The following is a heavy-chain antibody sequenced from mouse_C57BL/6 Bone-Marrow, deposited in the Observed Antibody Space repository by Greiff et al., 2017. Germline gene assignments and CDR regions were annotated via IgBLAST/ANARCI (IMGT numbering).Heavy chain of an antibody. CDR1: GYTFTSYW. D-gene: IGHD2-4*01. J-gene: IGHJ2*01. V-gene: IGHV1-69*01. Sequence: VQLQQPGAELVMPGASVKLSCKASGYTFTSYWMHWVKQRPGQGLEWIGEIDPSDSYTNYNQKFKGKSTLTVDKSSSTAYLQLSSLTSADSAVYYCARDYDNFDYWGQGTTLTVSS. CDR2: IDPSDSYT. CDR3: ARDYDNFDY.